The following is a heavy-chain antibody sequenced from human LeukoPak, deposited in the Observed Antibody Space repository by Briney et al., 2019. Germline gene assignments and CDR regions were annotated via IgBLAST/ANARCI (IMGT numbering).Heavy chain of an antibody. CDR2: IYYSGST. Sequence: PSETLSLTCTVSGGSISSGGYYWSWIRQHPGKGLEWIGYIYYSGSTYYNPSLKSRVTISVDTSKNQFSLKLSSVTAADTAVYYCATEPKYYYGSGSSNDAFDIWGQGTMVTVSS. V-gene: IGHV4-31*03. CDR1: GGSISSGGYY. D-gene: IGHD3-10*01. J-gene: IGHJ3*02. CDR3: ATEPKYYYGSGSSNDAFDI.